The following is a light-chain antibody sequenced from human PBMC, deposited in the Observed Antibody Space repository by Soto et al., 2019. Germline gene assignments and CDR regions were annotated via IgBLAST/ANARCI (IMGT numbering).Light chain of an antibody. CDR3: QQYDSSSTT. J-gene: IGKJ5*01. V-gene: IGKV3-20*01. CDR2: GVS. Sequence: EKVLTQSPGTLSLYPGERATLSCRASQSVSSYSLAWYQQKPGQAPRLLMYGVSNRATGIPDRFSGSGSGTDFTLTISRLEPEDFAVYYCQQYDSSSTTFGHGTRLEIK. CDR1: QSVSSYS.